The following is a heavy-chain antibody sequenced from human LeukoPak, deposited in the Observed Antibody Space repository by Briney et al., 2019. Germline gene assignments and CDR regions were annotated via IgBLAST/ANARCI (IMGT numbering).Heavy chain of an antibody. D-gene: IGHD3-16*01. Sequence: GGSLRLSCAVSGFTFDDCAMHWVRQAPGKGLEWVSGISWNSGIIVYVDSVKGRFTISRDNAKSSLYLQMNSLRAEDTAFYYCAKDRGATMITTREFDSWGQGTLVTVSS. CDR2: ISWNSGII. CDR3: AKDRGATMITTREFDS. V-gene: IGHV3-9*01. J-gene: IGHJ4*02. CDR1: GFTFDDCA.